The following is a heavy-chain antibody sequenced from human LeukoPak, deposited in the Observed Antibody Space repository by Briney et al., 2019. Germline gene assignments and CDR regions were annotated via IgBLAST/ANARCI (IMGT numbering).Heavy chain of an antibody. CDR2: INPSGGST. V-gene: IGHV1-46*01. CDR3: AREVSYKAVAVDH. D-gene: IGHD6-19*01. CDR1: GYTFTSYY. Sequence: AASVKVSCKSSGYTFTSYYMRWVRQAPGQGLEWMGVINPSGGSTSYAQKFQDRVTMTRDTSTSTVYMELSSLRSEDTAVYYCAREVSYKAVAVDHWGQGTLVTVSS. J-gene: IGHJ4*02.